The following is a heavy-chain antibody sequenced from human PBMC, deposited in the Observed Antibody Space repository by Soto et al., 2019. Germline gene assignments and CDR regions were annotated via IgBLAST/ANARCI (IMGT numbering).Heavy chain of an antibody. CDR1: RFTFSSYW. J-gene: IGHJ4*02. Sequence: EVQLVESGGGLVQPGGSLRLSCAASRFTFSSYWMSWVRQAPGKGLEWVANINPGGSEKFYVDSVKGRFTISRDNAKNSLYLQMDSLRAEDTDVYYCARDKGYLDSWGQGPLVTVPS. D-gene: IGHD2-2*01. CDR2: INPGGSEK. V-gene: IGHV3-7*01. CDR3: ARDKGYLDS.